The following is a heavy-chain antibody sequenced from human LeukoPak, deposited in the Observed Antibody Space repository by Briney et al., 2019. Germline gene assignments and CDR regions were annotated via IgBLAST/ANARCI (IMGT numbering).Heavy chain of an antibody. Sequence: PGGSLRLSRAASGFTFSSYGMHWVRQALGKGLEWVAFIRYDGSNKYYADSVKGRFTISRDNSKNTLYLQMNSLRAEDTAVYYCAKDSRRDGWLVYSYLFDYWGQGTLVTVSS. CDR1: GFTFSSYG. V-gene: IGHV3-30*02. CDR3: AKDSRRDGWLVYSYLFDY. J-gene: IGHJ4*02. CDR2: IRYDGSNK. D-gene: IGHD6-19*01.